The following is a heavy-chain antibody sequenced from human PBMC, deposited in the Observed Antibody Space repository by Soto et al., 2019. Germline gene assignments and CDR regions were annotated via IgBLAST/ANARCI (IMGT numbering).Heavy chain of an antibody. CDR3: GRDVAVRRLDH. D-gene: IGHD6-6*01. CDR2: IWYDGSSQ. CDR1: GFPFSLYG. J-gene: IGHJ4*02. Sequence: GSLRLSCAASGFPFSLYGMQWVRQAPGQGLEWVAMIWYDGSSQFYVDSVKGRFTVSRDNPKNTLYLDMNSLRGDDTAVYYYGRDVAVRRLDHWGQGTLVTVSS. V-gene: IGHV3-33*01.